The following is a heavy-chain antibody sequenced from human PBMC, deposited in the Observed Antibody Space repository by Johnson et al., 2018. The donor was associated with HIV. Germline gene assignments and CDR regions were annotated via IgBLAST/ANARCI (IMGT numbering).Heavy chain of an antibody. Sequence: VQLVESGGGLVQPGGSLRLSCAASGFTFSSYWMSWVRQAPGKGLEWVSIIYSGGTTYNADSVKGRFTISRDNAKNSLYLQMNSLRAEDTAVYYCARDTYYYDTSGYLTRPRAFDVWGQGTMVTVSS. CDR3: ARDTYYYDTSGYLTRPRAFDV. CDR2: IYSGGTT. D-gene: IGHD3-22*01. J-gene: IGHJ3*01. V-gene: IGHV3-66*01. CDR1: GFTFSSYW.